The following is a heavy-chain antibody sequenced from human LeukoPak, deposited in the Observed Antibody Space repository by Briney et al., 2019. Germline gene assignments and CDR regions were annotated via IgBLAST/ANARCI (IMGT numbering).Heavy chain of an antibody. CDR3: AREVAVAGTVY. CDR1: GYTLTELS. CDR2: FDPEDGET. V-gene: IGHV1-24*01. D-gene: IGHD6-19*01. J-gene: IGHJ4*02. Sequence: ASVKVSCKVSGYTLTELSMHWVRQAPGKGLEWMGGFDPEDGETIYAQKFQGRVTMTRDTSTSTVYMELSSLRSEDTAVYYCAREVAVAGTVYWGQGTLVTVSS.